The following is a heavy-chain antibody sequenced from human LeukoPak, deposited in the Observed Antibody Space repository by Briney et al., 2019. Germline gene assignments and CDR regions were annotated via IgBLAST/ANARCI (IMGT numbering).Heavy chain of an antibody. CDR3: FSSGCGSGGSCYSGSFDY. Sequence: ASVKVSCKASGYTFTGYYMHWVRQAPGQGLEWMGRITPNSGGANYAQKFQGRVTMTRDTSISTVFMELSRLRSDDTAVYYCFSSGCGSGGSCYSGSFDYWGQGTLVIVSS. CDR2: ITPNSGGA. D-gene: IGHD2-15*01. CDR1: GYTFTGYY. J-gene: IGHJ4*02. V-gene: IGHV1-2*06.